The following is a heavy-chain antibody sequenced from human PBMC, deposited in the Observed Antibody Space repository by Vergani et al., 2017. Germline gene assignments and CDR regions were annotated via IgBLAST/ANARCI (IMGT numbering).Heavy chain of an antibody. CDR1: GFTFSNYE. J-gene: IGHJ4*02. V-gene: IGHV3-30*03. CDR2: VSYDGNKQ. CDR3: ASGSAQYFYDC. Sequence: QVQLVESGGGVVQPGRSLRLSCEASGFTFSNYEMHWVRQAPGKGLEWVAVVSYDGNKQYYGDFVKGRFTISRDNSRNTVYLQMNRLRLEDTAVDFWASGSAQYFYDCWGQGALVTVSS. D-gene: IGHD1-1*01.